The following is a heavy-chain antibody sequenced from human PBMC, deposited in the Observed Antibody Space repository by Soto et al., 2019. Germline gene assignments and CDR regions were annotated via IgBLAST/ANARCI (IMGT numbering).Heavy chain of an antibody. J-gene: IGHJ6*02. V-gene: IGHV3-30-3*01. CDR2: ISYDGSNK. CDR1: GFTFSSYA. Sequence: GGSLRLSCAASGFTFSSYAMHWVRQAPGKGLEWVAVISYDGSNKYYADSVKGRFTISRDNSKNTLYLQMNSLRAEDTAVYYCARDLETGTTTGYYYYYGMDVWGQGTTVTVSS. CDR3: ARDLETGTTTGYYYYYGMDV. D-gene: IGHD1-7*01.